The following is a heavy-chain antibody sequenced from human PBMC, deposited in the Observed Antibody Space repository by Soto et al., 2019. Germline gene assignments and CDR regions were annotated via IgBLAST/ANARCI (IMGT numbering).Heavy chain of an antibody. J-gene: IGHJ4*02. CDR2: ISYDGSNK. Sequence: GGSLRLSCAASGFTFSSYGMHWVRQAPGKGLEWVAVISYDGSNKYYADSVKGRFTISRDNSKNTLYLQMNSLRAEDTAVYYCAKDEGYCSSTSWRSSFDYWGQGTLVTVSS. CDR3: AKDEGYCSSTSWRSSFDY. V-gene: IGHV3-30*18. D-gene: IGHD2-2*01. CDR1: GFTFSSYG.